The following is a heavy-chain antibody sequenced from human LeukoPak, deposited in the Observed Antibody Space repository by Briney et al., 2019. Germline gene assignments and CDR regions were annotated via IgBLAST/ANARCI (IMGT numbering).Heavy chain of an antibody. V-gene: IGHV3-30*03. CDR1: GFIFSNAW. Sequence: GGSLRLSCAASGFIFSNAWVSWVRQAPGKGLEWVTTISYDGSIKYYADSVKGRFTISRDSSRNTLSLQMDSLRADDTAVYYCATDGSSSSAYLPYWGQGTLVTVSS. CDR3: ATDGSSSSAYLPY. J-gene: IGHJ4*02. D-gene: IGHD6-6*01. CDR2: ISYDGSIK.